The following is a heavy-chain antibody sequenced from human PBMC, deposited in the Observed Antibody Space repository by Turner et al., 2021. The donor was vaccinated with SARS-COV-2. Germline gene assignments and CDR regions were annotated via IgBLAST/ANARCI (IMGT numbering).Heavy chain of an antibody. CDR1: GLTIRSYY. J-gene: IGHJ4*02. D-gene: IGHD6-13*01. CDR2: IRYDDSNN. Sequence: VQLVESGGGVVQPGGALRLSCAEAGLTIRSYYMPGVRHAHCKGLCVVACIRYDDSNNYYAESVKSLFTISRDNSKNTLYLQMNSLRADDTAVYYCARQTDSSTWQTYYFDYWGQGTLVTVSS. V-gene: IGHV3-30*02. CDR3: ARQTDSSTWQTYYFDY.